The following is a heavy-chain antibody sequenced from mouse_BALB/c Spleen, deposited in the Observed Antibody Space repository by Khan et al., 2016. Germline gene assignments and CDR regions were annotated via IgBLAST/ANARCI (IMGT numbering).Heavy chain of an antibody. Sequence: LVKTGASVKISCKASGYSFTGYYIHWVKQSHGKGLEWIGYISCYNGATNYNQKFRGKATFTVDTSSSTAYMKFNSLTSEDSAVYYCARVDYDGYYAMDYWGQGTSVTVSS. CDR1: GYSFTGYY. V-gene: IGHV1S34*01. CDR3: ARVDYDGYYAMDY. D-gene: IGHD2-4*01. J-gene: IGHJ4*01. CDR2: ISCYNGAT.